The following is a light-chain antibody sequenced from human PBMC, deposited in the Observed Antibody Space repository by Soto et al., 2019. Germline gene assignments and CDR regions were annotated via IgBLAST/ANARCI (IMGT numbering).Light chain of an antibody. CDR2: AAS. CDR1: QDIRNE. V-gene: IGKV1-6*02. Sequence: AIPMTQSPSSLSAAVGDRVTITCRASQDIRNEVGWYQQKPGKAPNLLIYAASSLHTGVPSRFSGSGSGSYFTLTISGLQPDDFATYYCLQDYNYPRTFGRGTKVEVK. CDR3: LQDYNYPRT. J-gene: IGKJ1*01.